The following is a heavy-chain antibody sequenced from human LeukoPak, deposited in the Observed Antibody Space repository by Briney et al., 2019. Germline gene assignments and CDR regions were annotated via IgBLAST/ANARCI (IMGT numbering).Heavy chain of an antibody. Sequence: GRSLRLSCAASGFTFSSYGMHWVRQAPGKGLGWVAVIWYDGSNKYYADSVKGRFTISRDNSKNTLYLQMNSLRAEDTAVYYCARYNTYYYYGMDVWGQGTTVTVTS. CDR3: ARYNTYYYYGMDV. V-gene: IGHV3-33*01. D-gene: IGHD1-20*01. J-gene: IGHJ6*02. CDR2: IWYDGSNK. CDR1: GFTFSSYG.